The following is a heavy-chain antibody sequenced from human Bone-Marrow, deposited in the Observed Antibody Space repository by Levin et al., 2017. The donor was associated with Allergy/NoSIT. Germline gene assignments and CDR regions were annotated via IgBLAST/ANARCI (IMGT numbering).Heavy chain of an antibody. Sequence: SQTLSLTCAVYGGSFSGYYWSWIRQPPGKGLEWIGEINHSGSTNYNPSLKSRVTISVDTSKNQFSLKLSSVTAADTAVYYCASGRSGLAAAGTDGMDVWGQGTTVTVSS. J-gene: IGHJ6*02. CDR1: GGSFSGYY. CDR2: INHSGST. V-gene: IGHV4-34*01. D-gene: IGHD6-13*01. CDR3: ASGRSGLAAAGTDGMDV.